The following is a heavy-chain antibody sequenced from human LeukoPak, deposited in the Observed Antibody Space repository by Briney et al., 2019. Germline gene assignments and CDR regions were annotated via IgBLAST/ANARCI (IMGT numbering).Heavy chain of an antibody. Sequence: ASVKVSCKASGGTFSSYAISWVRQAPGQGLEWMGRIIPIFGTANYAQKFQGRVTITTDESTSTAYMELSSLRSEDTAVYYCAREEADSSGWYGGWLDPWGQGTLVTVSS. V-gene: IGHV1-69*05. CDR2: IIPIFGTA. CDR3: AREEADSSGWYGGWLDP. CDR1: GGTFSSYA. J-gene: IGHJ5*02. D-gene: IGHD6-19*01.